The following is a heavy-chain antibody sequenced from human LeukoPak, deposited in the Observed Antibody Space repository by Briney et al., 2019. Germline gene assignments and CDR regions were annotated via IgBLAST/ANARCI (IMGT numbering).Heavy chain of an antibody. D-gene: IGHD5-18*01. V-gene: IGHV1-3*01. Sequence: ASVKVSCKASGYTFTSYAMHWVRQAPGQRLEWMGWINAGNGNTKYSQKFQGRVTITRDTSASTAYMELSSLRSEDTAVYYCARDLQWQLGYRYWGQGTLVTVSS. CDR1: GYTFTSYA. CDR2: INAGNGNT. J-gene: IGHJ4*02. CDR3: ARDLQWQLGYRY.